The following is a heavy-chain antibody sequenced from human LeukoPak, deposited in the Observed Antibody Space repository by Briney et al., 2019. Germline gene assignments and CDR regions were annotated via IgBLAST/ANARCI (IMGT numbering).Heavy chain of an antibody. CDR1: GFTFSSYS. D-gene: IGHD3-22*01. CDR2: ISSSSSTI. Sequence: GGSLRLSCAASGFTFSSYSMNWVRQAPGEGLEWVSYISSSSSTIYYADSVKGRFTISRDNAKNSLYLQMNSLRAEDTAVYYCARDRNTMIVVVPYAFDIWGQGTMVTVSS. V-gene: IGHV3-48*01. J-gene: IGHJ3*02. CDR3: ARDRNTMIVVVPYAFDI.